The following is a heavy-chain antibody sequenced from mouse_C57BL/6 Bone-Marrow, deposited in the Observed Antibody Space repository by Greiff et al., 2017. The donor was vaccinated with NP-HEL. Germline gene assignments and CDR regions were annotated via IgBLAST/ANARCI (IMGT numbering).Heavy chain of an antibody. CDR3: ERQYYCGSRGDWYFDV. CDR2: ISSGGSYT. CDR1: GFTFSSYG. J-gene: IGHJ1*03. Sequence: EVMLVESGGDLVKPGGSLKLSCAASGFTFSSYGMSWVRQTPDKRLEWVATISSGGSYTYYPDSVKGRFTISRDNAKNTLYLQMSSLKSEDTAMYYGERQYYCGSRGDWYFDVWGTGTTVTVSS. V-gene: IGHV5-6*01. D-gene: IGHD1-1*01.